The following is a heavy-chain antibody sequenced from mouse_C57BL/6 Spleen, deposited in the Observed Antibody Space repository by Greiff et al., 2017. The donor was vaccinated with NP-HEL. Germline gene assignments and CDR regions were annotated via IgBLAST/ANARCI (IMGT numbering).Heavy chain of an antibody. CDR2: IYPGDGDT. CDR1: GYAFSSYW. Sequence: QVQLQQSGAELVKPGASVKISCKASGYAFSSYWMNWVKQRPGKGLEWIGQIYPGDGDTNYNGKFKGKATLTADKSSSTAYMQLSSLTSEDSAVYFCAREGIYYDYSGFAYWGQGTLVTVSA. CDR3: AREGIYYDYSGFAY. J-gene: IGHJ3*01. V-gene: IGHV1-80*01. D-gene: IGHD2-4*01.